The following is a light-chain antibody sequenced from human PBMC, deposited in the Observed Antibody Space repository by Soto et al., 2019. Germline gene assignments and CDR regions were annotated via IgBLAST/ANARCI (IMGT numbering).Light chain of an antibody. V-gene: IGLV2-14*01. Sequence: QSVLTQPASVSGSPGQSITISCTGTSIDIGGYNYVSWFQLHPGKAPKLMVYEVSNLPSGISSRFSGSKSGNTASLTISGLQAEDEADYYCSSFTSSRIYVFGTGTKVTVL. CDR3: SSFTSSRIYV. CDR2: EVS. J-gene: IGLJ1*01. CDR1: SIDIGGYNY.